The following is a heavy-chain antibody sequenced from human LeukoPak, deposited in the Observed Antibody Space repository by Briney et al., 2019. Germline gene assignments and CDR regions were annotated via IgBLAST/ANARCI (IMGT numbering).Heavy chain of an antibody. Sequence: GGSLRLSCAASGFTFSDAWMSWVRQAPGKGLAWVGLIKRGTDGGTTEYAAPVKGRFTISRDNSKNTLYLQMNSLRTEDTAVYYCAKGPQPWLITMVRDWGQGTLVTVSS. CDR2: IKRGTDGGTT. V-gene: IGHV3-15*01. D-gene: IGHD3-10*01. CDR3: AKGPQPWLITMVRD. CDR1: GFTFSDAW. J-gene: IGHJ4*02.